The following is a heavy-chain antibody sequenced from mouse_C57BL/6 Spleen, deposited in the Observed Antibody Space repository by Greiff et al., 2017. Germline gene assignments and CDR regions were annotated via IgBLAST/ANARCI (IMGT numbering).Heavy chain of an antibody. J-gene: IGHJ1*03. CDR2: IDPEDGDT. V-gene: IGHV14-1*01. CDR3: TTYYSNHWYFDV. Sequence: EVQLQQSGAELVRPGASVKLSCTASGFNIKDYYMHWVKQRPEQGLEWIGRIDPEDGDTEYAPKFQGKATLTADTSSNTAYLQLSSLTSEDTAVYYCTTYYSNHWYFDVWGTGTTVTVSS. D-gene: IGHD2-5*01. CDR1: GFNIKDYY.